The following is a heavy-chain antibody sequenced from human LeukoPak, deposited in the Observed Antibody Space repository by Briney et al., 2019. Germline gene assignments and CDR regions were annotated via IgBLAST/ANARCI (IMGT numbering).Heavy chain of an antibody. V-gene: IGHV3-33*01. CDR2: IWYDGSNK. D-gene: IGHD5-24*01. CDR1: GFTFSSYG. CDR3: ARAGDGYNIYYFDY. J-gene: IGHJ4*02. Sequence: GGSLRLSCAASGFTFSSYGMHWVRQAPGKGLGWVAVIWYDGSNKYYADSVKGRFTISRDNSKNTLYLQMNSLRAEDTAVYYCARAGDGYNIYYFDYWGQGTLVTVSS.